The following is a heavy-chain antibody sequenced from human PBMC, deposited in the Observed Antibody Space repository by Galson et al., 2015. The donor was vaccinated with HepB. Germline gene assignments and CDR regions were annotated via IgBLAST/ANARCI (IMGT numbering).Heavy chain of an antibody. D-gene: IGHD6-13*01. CDR3: TRLGDLSGYSSL. CDR1: GFTFSGSA. CDR2: TGSKANSYAT. Sequence: SLRLSCAASGFTFSGSAMHWVRQASGRGLEWVSRTGSKANSYATAYAASVKGRFTISRDDSKNSAYMQMISLKTEDTAVYYCTRLGDLSGYSSLWGQGTLVTVSS. V-gene: IGHV3-73*01. J-gene: IGHJ4*02.